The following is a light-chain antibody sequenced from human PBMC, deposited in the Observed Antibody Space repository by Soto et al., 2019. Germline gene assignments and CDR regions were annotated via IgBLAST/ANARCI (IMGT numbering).Light chain of an antibody. Sequence: QSALTQPPSASGSLGQSVTISCTGTSSDVGAYNYVSWYQQHPGKAPKLMIYDVAKRPSGVPDRFSGSKSGNSASQTVSGLQAEDEADYYCSSYADSFTWVFGGGTKLTVL. CDR1: SSDVGAYNY. CDR2: DVA. CDR3: SSYADSFTWV. V-gene: IGLV2-8*01. J-gene: IGLJ3*02.